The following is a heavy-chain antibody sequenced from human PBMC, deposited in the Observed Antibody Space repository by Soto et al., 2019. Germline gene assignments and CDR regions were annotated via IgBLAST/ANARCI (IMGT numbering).Heavy chain of an antibody. J-gene: IGHJ6*02. Sequence: SETLSLTCTVSGGSVSSDSYYWTWIRQPPGKGLEWIGLIYNSGDTNYNPSLKSRVTMLIDTSNNQFSLSLNSVTAADTAVYYCAGISEDIYYGMDVWGQGTTVTVSS. CDR2: IYNSGDT. D-gene: IGHD2-15*01. CDR3: AGISEDIYYGMDV. V-gene: IGHV4-61*01. CDR1: GGSVSSDSYY.